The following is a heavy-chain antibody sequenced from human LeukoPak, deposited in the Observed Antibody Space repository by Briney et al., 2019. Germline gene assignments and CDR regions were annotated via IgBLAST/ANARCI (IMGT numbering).Heavy chain of an antibody. Sequence: GGSLRLSCAASGFTFSSHWMHWVRHGPGKGLVWVSRINTDGRSTSYADSVKGRFTISRDNAKNTLYLQMNSLRDEDTAIYDCARDYSSSSTFDSWGQGTLVTVSS. D-gene: IGHD6-13*01. CDR3: ARDYSSSSTFDS. V-gene: IGHV3-74*01. CDR2: INTDGRST. CDR1: GFTFSSHW. J-gene: IGHJ4*02.